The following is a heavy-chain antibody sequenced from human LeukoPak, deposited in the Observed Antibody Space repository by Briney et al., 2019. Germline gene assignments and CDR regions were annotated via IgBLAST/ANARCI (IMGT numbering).Heavy chain of an antibody. Sequence: GGSLRLSCAASGFTFSDYYMSWIRQAPGKGLEWVSYISSSGSTIYYADSVKGRFTISRDNAKNSLYLQMNSLRAEDTAVYYCASNYYDSSGSNKEAFDYWGQGTLVTVSS. CDR1: GFTFSDYY. J-gene: IGHJ4*02. CDR3: ASNYYDSSGSNKEAFDY. D-gene: IGHD3-22*01. V-gene: IGHV3-11*01. CDR2: ISSSGSTI.